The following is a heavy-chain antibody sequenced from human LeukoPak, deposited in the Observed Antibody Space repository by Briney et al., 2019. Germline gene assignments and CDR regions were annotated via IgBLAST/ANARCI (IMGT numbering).Heavy chain of an antibody. Sequence: PGGSLRLSCAASGFTFSSYSMNWVRQAPGKGLEWVSSISSSNSYIYYADSVKGRFTISRDNAKNSLYLQMNSLRAEDTAVYYCARDDRDIVVVVAATPDWFDPWGQGTLVTVSS. J-gene: IGHJ5*02. D-gene: IGHD2-15*01. CDR2: ISSSNSYI. CDR3: ARDDRDIVVVVAATPDWFDP. CDR1: GFTFSSYS. V-gene: IGHV3-21*01.